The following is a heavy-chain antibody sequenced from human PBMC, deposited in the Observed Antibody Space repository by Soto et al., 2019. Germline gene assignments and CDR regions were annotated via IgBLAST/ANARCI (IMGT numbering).Heavy chain of an antibody. CDR1: GGSLSSSSYY. Sequence: ASETLSLTCTVSGGSLSSSSYYWGWFRRPPGKGLEWIGSIYYSGSTYYNPSLKSRVTISVDTSKNQFSLKLSSVTAADTAVYYCARHVVVGYSYGYYFDYWGQGTLVTVSS. CDR3: ARHVVVGYSYGYYFDY. D-gene: IGHD5-18*01. V-gene: IGHV4-39*01. J-gene: IGHJ4*02. CDR2: IYYSGST.